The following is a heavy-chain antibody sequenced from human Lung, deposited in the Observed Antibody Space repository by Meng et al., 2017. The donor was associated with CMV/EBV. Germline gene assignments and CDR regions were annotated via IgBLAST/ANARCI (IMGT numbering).Heavy chain of an antibody. CDR3: ARVVTALWGYYFDY. D-gene: IGHD2-21*02. V-gene: IGHV4-4*02. Sequence: QVQLQWSAPGLGKPSGTLSLNCAVSGGAISSSNWWSWVRQPPGKGLEWIGEIYHSGSTNYNPSLKSRVTISVDKSKNQFSLKLSSVTAADTAVYYCARVVTALWGYYFDYWGQGTLVTVSS. CDR1: GGAISSSNW. CDR2: IYHSGST. J-gene: IGHJ4*02.